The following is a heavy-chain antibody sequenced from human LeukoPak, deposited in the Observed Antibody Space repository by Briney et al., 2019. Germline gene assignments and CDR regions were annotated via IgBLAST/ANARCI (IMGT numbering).Heavy chain of an antibody. Sequence: SETLSLTYTVSGGSISSYYWSWIRQPPGKGLEWIGYIYYSGSTNYNPSLKSRVTISVDTSKNQFSLKLSSVTAADTAVYYCARDHDSSGPWGQGTLVTVSS. CDR1: GGSISSYY. V-gene: IGHV4-59*08. CDR3: ARDHDSSGP. D-gene: IGHD3-22*01. J-gene: IGHJ5*02. CDR2: IYYSGST.